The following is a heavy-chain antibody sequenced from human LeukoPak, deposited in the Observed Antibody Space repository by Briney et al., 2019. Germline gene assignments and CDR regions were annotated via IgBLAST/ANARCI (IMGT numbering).Heavy chain of an antibody. CDR3: ARVRGKGSSWTRGDAFDI. J-gene: IGHJ3*02. Sequence: PGGSLRLSCAASGFTFSSYSMNWVRQAPGKGLEWVSSISSSSSYIYYADSVKGRFTISRDNAKNSLYLQMNSLRAEDTAVYYCARVRGKGSSWTRGDAFDIWGQGTMVTVSS. CDR2: ISSSSSYI. CDR1: GFTFSSYS. V-gene: IGHV3-21*01. D-gene: IGHD6-13*01.